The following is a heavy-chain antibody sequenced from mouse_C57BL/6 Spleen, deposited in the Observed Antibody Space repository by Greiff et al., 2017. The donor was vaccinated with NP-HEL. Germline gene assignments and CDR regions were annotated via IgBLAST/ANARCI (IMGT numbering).Heavy chain of an antibody. J-gene: IGHJ2*01. Sequence: EVQLQQSGGGLVKPGGSLKLSCAASGFTFSDYGMHWVRQAPEKGLEWVAYISSGSSTIYYADTVKGRFTISRDNAKNTLFLQMTSRRSGDTARYYCARLAGTYFDYWGQGTTLTVSS. CDR3: ARLAGTYFDY. D-gene: IGHD4-1*01. V-gene: IGHV5-17*01. CDR2: ISSGSSTI. CDR1: GFTFSDYG.